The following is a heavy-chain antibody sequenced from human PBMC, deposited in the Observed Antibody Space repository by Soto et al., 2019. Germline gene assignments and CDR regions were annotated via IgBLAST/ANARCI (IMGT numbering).Heavy chain of an antibody. V-gene: IGHV3-23*01. CDR2: ISGSGGNT. CDR1: GFTFSSYA. J-gene: IGHJ3*02. D-gene: IGHD3-16*01. Sequence: EVQLLESGGGLVQPGGSLRLSCAASGFTFSSYAMSWVRQAPGKGLEWVSAISGSGGNTYYADSVKGRFTISRDNSKNTLYLQMNSLRAEDTDVYYCAKDPMTPWGAFDIWGQGTMVTVSS. CDR3: AKDPMTPWGAFDI.